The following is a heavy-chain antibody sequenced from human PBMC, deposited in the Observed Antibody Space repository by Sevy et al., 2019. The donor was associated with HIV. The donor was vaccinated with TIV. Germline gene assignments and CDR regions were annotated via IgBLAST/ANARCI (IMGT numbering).Heavy chain of an antibody. CDR1: GFIVSKYG. J-gene: IGHJ4*02. D-gene: IGHD6-6*01. V-gene: IGHV3-30*02. CDR3: AKDIAARPIDY. Sequence: GGSLRLSCAASGFIVSKYGMNWVRQAPGKGLEWVAFIRFDGSIKYYADSVRGRFTISRDNSKNILFLQMNSLRPEDTAVYYCAKDIAARPIDYWGQGTLVTVSS. CDR2: IRFDGSIK.